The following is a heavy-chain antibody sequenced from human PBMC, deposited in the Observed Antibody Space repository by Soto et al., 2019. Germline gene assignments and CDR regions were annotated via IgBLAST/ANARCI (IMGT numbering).Heavy chain of an antibody. D-gene: IGHD3-3*01. CDR3: AKWSYLDY. CDR1: GFSFASFA. J-gene: IGHJ4*02. V-gene: IGHV3-23*01. Sequence: GGSLRLSCTASGFSFASFAMTWVRQAPGKGLEWVATISGSDGKTYYADSVKGRFSISRDTSRNTLYLQMNSLRADDTAIYYCAKWSYLDYWGQGTRVTVSS. CDR2: ISGSDGKT.